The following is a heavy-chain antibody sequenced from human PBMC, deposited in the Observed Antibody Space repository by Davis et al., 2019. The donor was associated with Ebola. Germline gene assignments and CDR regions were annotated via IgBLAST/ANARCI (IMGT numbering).Heavy chain of an antibody. Sequence: GESLKISCAASGFTFRTYSMNWVRQAPGKGLEWVSYISGNMAEIYYADSVKGRFTISRSNAKNSLFLQMNGLTVDDTAVYYCERGAGWLLDYWGQGTLVTVSS. CDR3: ERGAGWLLDY. D-gene: IGHD5-12*01. CDR1: GFTFRTYS. CDR2: ISGNMAEI. V-gene: IGHV3-48*01. J-gene: IGHJ4*02.